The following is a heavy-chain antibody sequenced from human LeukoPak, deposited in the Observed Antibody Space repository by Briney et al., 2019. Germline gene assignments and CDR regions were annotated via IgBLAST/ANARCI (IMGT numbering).Heavy chain of an antibody. CDR1: GGSISNYY. J-gene: IGHJ6*03. V-gene: IGHV4-59*01. CDR3: ARAERGYSYGYMDV. Sequence: SETLSLTCTVSGGSISNYYWSWIRQPPGKGLEWIGYIYYSGSTNYNPSLKSRVTISVDTSKNQFSLKLSSVTAADTAVYYCARAERGYSYGYMDVWGKGTTVTVSS. CDR2: IYYSGST. D-gene: IGHD5-18*01.